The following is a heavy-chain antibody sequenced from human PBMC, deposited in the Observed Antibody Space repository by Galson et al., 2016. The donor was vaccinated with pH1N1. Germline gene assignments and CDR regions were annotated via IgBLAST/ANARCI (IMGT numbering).Heavy chain of an antibody. Sequence: SLRLSCAASEFSEFSFSNYCLNWVRQAPGKGLEWIASISSSSIHINYADSVKGRFTISRDNGKFSVYLQMNNLRDDDTAVYYCARAPYSTGWYPEFDFWGPGTLVTVSS. CDR3: ARAPYSTGWYPEFDF. J-gene: IGHJ4*02. CDR1: EFSEFSFSNYC. D-gene: IGHD6-19*01. V-gene: IGHV3-21*01. CDR2: ISSSSIHI.